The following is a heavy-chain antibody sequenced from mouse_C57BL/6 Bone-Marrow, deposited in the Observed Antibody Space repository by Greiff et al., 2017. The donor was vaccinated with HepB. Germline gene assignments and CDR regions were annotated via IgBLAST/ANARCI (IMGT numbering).Heavy chain of an antibody. CDR2: SRNKANDYTT. Sequence: EVKVVESGGGLVQSGRSLRLSCATSGFTFSDFYMEWVRQAPGKGLEWIAASRNKANDYTTEYSASVKGRFIVSRDTSQSILYLQMNALRAEDTAIYYCARDSNPAWFAYWGQGTLVTVSA. CDR1: GFTFSDFY. J-gene: IGHJ3*01. D-gene: IGHD2-5*01. CDR3: ARDSNPAWFAY. V-gene: IGHV7-1*01.